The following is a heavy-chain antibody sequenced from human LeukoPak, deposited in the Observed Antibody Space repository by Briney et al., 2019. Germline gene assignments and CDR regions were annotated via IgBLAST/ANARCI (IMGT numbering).Heavy chain of an antibody. D-gene: IGHD1-26*01. J-gene: IGHJ2*01. V-gene: IGHV4-59*01. CDR3: ARGYSPYWYFVL. Sequence: SETLSLTCTVAARSTSSYYWSWIRPPPGKGLEWIGYIYYSGSTNYNPSLKSRVTISVDTSKTQFSLKLSSVTAADTAVYYCARGYSPYWYFVLWGRGTLVTVSS. CDR2: IYYSGST. CDR1: ARSTSSYY.